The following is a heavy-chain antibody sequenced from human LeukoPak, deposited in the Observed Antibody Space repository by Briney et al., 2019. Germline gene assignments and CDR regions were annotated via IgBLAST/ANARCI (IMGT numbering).Heavy chain of an antibody. Sequence: PGGSLRLSCAASGFTFSSYSMNWVRQAPGKGLEWVSSISSSSSYIYYADSVKSRFTISRDNAKNSLYLQMNSLRAEDTAVYYCARYPYDSSGYTHYYYGMDVWGQGTTVTVSS. D-gene: IGHD3-22*01. V-gene: IGHV3-21*01. CDR2: ISSSSSYI. CDR1: GFTFSSYS. J-gene: IGHJ6*02. CDR3: ARYPYDSSGYTHYYYGMDV.